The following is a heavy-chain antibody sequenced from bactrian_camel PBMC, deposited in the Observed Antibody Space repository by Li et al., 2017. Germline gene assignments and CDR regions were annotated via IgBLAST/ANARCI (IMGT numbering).Heavy chain of an antibody. CDR2: IGSSGST. D-gene: IGHD7*01. J-gene: IGHJ4*01. V-gene: IGHV3S55*01. Sequence: HVQLVESGGGSVQAGGSLRLSCEVSGITEGTNCIGWFRQAPGKEREGVAIIGSSGSTGYADSVKGRFTISKDNAKNTLYLQVNSLKAEDTAMYYCAADGVNLQLARGYNYWGQGTQVTVS. CDR3: AADGVNLQLARGYNY. CDR1: GITEGTNC.